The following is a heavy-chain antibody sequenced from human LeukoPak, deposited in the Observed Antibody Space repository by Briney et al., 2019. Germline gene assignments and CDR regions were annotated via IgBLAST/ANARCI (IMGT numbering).Heavy chain of an antibody. CDR3: AKDEYNWNYLDY. CDR2: ISGSGGST. Sequence: PGGSLRLSCAASGCTFSSYAMSWVRQAPGKGLECVSAISGSGGSTYYADSVRGRFTISRDNSKNTLYLQMNSLRAEDTAVYYCAKDEYNWNYLDYWGQGTLVTVSS. J-gene: IGHJ4*02. V-gene: IGHV3-23*01. D-gene: IGHD1-20*01. CDR1: GCTFSSYA.